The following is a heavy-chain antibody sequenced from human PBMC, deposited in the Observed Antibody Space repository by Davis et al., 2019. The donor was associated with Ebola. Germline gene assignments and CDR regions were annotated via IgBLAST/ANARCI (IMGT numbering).Heavy chain of an antibody. J-gene: IGHJ4*02. Sequence: GGSLRLSCAASGFTFSSYSMNWVRQAPGKGLEWVSSISTSSSYIDYADSVKGRFTISRDNAKNSLYLQMNSLRAEDTAVYYCARDRGSPLRTRGHDYWGQGTLVTVSS. CDR1: GFTFSSYS. V-gene: IGHV3-21*01. CDR3: ARDRGSPLRTRGHDY. CDR2: ISTSSSYI. D-gene: IGHD3-16*01.